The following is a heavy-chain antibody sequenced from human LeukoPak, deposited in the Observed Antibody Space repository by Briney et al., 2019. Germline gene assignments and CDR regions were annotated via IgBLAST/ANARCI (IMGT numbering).Heavy chain of an antibody. Sequence: SQTLSLTCTVSDGSISSGSYYWSWIRQPAGKGLEWIGRIYTSGSTNYNPSLKSRVTISVDTSKNQFSLKLSSVTAADTAVYYCARGVMVRGVLGWFDPWGQGTLVTVSS. J-gene: IGHJ5*02. CDR1: DGSISSGSYY. CDR2: IYTSGST. D-gene: IGHD3-10*01. CDR3: ARGVMVRGVLGWFDP. V-gene: IGHV4-61*02.